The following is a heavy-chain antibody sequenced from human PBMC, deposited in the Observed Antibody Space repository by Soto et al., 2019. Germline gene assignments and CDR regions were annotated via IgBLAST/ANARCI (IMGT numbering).Heavy chain of an antibody. CDR2: MNPNSGNT. CDR3: ARSVEWLASFDY. D-gene: IGHD6-19*01. J-gene: IGHJ4*02. CDR1: GYTFTSYG. Sequence: QVQLVQSGAEVKKPGASVKVSCKASGYTFTSYGINWVRQGTGQGREWMGWMNPNSGNTGYAQKFQGRVTMTRNTSISTAYMELSSLRSEDTAVYYCARSVEWLASFDYWGQGTLVTVSS. V-gene: IGHV1-8*01.